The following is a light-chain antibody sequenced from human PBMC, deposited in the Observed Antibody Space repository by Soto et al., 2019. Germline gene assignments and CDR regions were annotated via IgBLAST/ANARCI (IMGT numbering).Light chain of an antibody. CDR2: WAS. Sequence: DIVMTQSPDSLAVSLGERATITCRSSQSVLYSNSRNYLAWYQQQPGQPPKLLIYWASTRESGVPDRFSGSGSGTDFTLTISSLQAVDVAVYYCQQYYTTPYTFGQGTKLEI. V-gene: IGKV4-1*01. J-gene: IGKJ2*01. CDR1: QSVLYSNSRNY. CDR3: QQYYTTPYT.